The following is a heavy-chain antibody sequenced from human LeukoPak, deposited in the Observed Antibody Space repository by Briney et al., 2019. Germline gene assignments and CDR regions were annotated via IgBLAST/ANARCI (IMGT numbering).Heavy chain of an antibody. V-gene: IGHV4-59*01. CDR2: IYYSGST. D-gene: IGHD3-16*01. CDR1: GGSISSYY. Sequence: SETLSLTCTVSGGSISSYYWSWIRQPPGKGLEWIGYIYYSGSTNYNPSLKSRVTISVDTSKNQFSLKLSSVTAADTAVYYCARVGGNYYYYYMDVWGKGTTVTISS. CDR3: ARVGGNYYYYYMDV. J-gene: IGHJ6*03.